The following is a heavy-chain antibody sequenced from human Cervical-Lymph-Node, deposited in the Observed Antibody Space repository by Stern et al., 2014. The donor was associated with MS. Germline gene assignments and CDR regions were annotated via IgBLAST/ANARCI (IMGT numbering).Heavy chain of an antibody. D-gene: IGHD3-22*01. CDR2: SIPTFGTA. Sequence: VQLVESGAEVKKPGSSVKVSCKASGGTFSSYAISWVRQAPGQGLEWMGGSIPTFGTANYAQKFQGRVTITADESTSTAYMELSSLRSEDTAVYYCARDSTYYYDSSGYSDAFDIWGQGTMVTVSS. CDR1: GGTFSSYA. J-gene: IGHJ3*02. V-gene: IGHV1-69*01. CDR3: ARDSTYYYDSSGYSDAFDI.